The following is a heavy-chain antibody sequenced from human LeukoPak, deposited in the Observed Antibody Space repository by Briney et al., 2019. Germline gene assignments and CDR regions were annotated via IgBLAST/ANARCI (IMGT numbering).Heavy chain of an antibody. J-gene: IGHJ4*02. CDR2: ILFDGSET. CDR1: AFSFSAYT. V-gene: IGHV3-30*04. Sequence: GGSLRLSCAASAFSFSAYTMHWVRPAPGKGREWVATILFDGSETSYADSVKGRFTISRDNPKNSLYPQMNSLRAEGTAIYYCARDGDSNGSYYFDSWGQGTLVTVAS. D-gene: IGHD6-19*01. CDR3: ARDGDSNGSYYFDS.